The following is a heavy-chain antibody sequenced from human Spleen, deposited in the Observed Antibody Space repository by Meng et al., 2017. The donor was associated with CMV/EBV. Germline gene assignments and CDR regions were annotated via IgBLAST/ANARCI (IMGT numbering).Heavy chain of an antibody. Sequence: QVQLVQSGAEVKKSGASVKVSCKASGYTFTTYGISWVRQAPRQGLEWMGWINTYNGNTNYAQKLQGRVTKTTDTSTSTAYMKTRSLRTNDTAVYYSARDDRSSPYYYDSSAVRWFDPWGQGTLVTVSS. J-gene: IGHJ5*02. V-gene: IGHV1-18*01. D-gene: IGHD3-22*01. CDR1: GYTFTTYG. CDR3: ARDDRSSPYYYDSSAVRWFDP. CDR2: INTYNGNT.